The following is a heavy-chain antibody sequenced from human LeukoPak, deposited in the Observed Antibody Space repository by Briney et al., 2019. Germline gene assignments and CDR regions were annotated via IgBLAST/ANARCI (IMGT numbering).Heavy chain of an antibody. CDR1: GDSISSSSYY. V-gene: IGHV4-39*07. CDR2: MYHSGST. CDR3: ARGRGQQLGNFDY. Sequence: SETLSLTCTVSGDSISSSSYYWGWIRQPPGKGLEWIESMYHSGSTYYNPSLKSRVTMSVDTSKNQFSLKLSSVTAADTAVYYCARGRGQQLGNFDYWGQGTLVTVSS. D-gene: IGHD6-13*01. J-gene: IGHJ4*02.